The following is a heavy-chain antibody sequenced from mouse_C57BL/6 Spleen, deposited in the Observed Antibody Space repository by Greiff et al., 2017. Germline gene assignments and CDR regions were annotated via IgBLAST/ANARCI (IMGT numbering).Heavy chain of an antibody. CDR3: ARKGNDYDNYYAMDY. D-gene: IGHD2-4*01. J-gene: IGHJ4*01. Sequence: VQGVESGPGLVQPSQSLSITCTVSGFSLTSYGVHWVRQSPGKGLEWLGVIWSGGSTDYNAAFISRLSISKDNSKSQVFFKMNSLQADDTAIYYCARKGNDYDNYYAMDYWGQGTSVTVSS. V-gene: IGHV2-2*01. CDR1: GFSLTSYG. CDR2: IWSGGST.